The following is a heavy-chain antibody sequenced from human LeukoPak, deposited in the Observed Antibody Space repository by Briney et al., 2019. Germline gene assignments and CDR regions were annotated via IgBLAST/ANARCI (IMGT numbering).Heavy chain of an antibody. D-gene: IGHD3-3*01. J-gene: IGHJ4*02. V-gene: IGHV3-15*01. CDR2: IKSNTDGGTT. CDR3: TIDYRYNDY. Sequence: GGSLRLSCTASGFTFDNYAMSWVRQAPGKGLEWVGRIKSNTDGGTTDYAAPVKGRFTISRDDSKNTLYLQMNRLKTEDTGVYYCTIDYRYNDYWGQGTLVTVST. CDR1: GFTFDNYA.